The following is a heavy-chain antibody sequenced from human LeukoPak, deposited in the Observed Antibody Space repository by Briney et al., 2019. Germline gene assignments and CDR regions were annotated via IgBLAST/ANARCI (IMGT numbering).Heavy chain of an antibody. V-gene: IGHV3-66*01. D-gene: IGHD3-9*01. J-gene: IGHJ4*02. CDR2: IYSGGST. CDR3: ARDRGVYFYDY. Sequence: GGSLRLSCAASGFTVSSNYMSWVRQAPGKGLEWVSVIYSGGSTYYADSVKGRFTISRDNSKNTLYLQMNSLRAEDTAVHYCARDRGVYFYDYWGQGTLVTVSS. CDR1: GFTVSSNY.